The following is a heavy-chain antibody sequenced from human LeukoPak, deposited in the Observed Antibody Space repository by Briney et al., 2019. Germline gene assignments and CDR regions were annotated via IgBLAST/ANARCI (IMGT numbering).Heavy chain of an antibody. Sequence: SETLSLTCIVSGGSISGSSYFWGWIRQPPGKGLEWIGSIYYSGSTYYNPSLKSRVTISVDTSKNQFSLKLSSVTAADMAVYYCARHYGPWGQGTLVTVSS. CDR3: ARHYGP. CDR2: IYYSGST. J-gene: IGHJ5*02. CDR1: GGSISGSSYF. V-gene: IGHV4-39*01. D-gene: IGHD3-16*01.